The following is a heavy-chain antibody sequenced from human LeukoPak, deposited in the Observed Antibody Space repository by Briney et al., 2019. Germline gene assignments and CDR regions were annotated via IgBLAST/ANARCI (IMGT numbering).Heavy chain of an antibody. CDR2: ISGSSGDK. V-gene: IGHV3-23*01. CDR1: GFTFNIFA. J-gene: IGHJ4*02. D-gene: IGHD4-23*01. CDR3: ANPLHDYGGNSGY. Sequence: PGGSLRLSCAASGFTFNIFALAWVRQAPGQGLEWVSSISGSSGDKLYADSVKGRFTISRDNSKNTLYLQMNSLRAEDTAVYYCANPLHDYGGNSGYWGQGTLVTVSS.